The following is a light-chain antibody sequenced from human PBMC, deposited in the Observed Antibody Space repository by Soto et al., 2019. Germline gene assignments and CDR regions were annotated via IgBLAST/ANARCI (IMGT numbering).Light chain of an antibody. V-gene: IGLV1-40*01. CDR2: GNN. Sequence: QSVLTQPPSVSGAPGQRVTISCTGSSSNIGAGYDVHWYQQLPGAAPKLLIYGNNNRPSGVPDRFSGSKSGTSASLAITGLQAEDDADYYCQSYDSSLTSGVFGGGTKVTVL. J-gene: IGLJ3*02. CDR3: QSYDSSLTSGV. CDR1: SSNIGAGYD.